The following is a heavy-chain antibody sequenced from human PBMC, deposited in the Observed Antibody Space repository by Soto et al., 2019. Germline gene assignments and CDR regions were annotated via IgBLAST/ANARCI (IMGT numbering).Heavy chain of an antibody. J-gene: IGHJ5*02. Sequence: SETLSPTWNVSGGSISSYYWSWIRQPPGNLLDCIGYIYYSGTTNYHPSLTSRVTISLHTSKIHFSLKLSSVTAADTAVYYCASAYYDILTGYYNWFDPWGQGTLVTVSS. CDR1: GGSISSYY. CDR2: IYYSGTT. CDR3: ASAYYDILTGYYNWFDP. V-gene: IGHV4-59*08. D-gene: IGHD3-9*01.